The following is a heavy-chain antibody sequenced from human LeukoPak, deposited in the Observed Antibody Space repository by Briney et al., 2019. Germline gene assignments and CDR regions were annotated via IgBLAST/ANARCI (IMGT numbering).Heavy chain of an antibody. CDR3: ARGHYESSGYYLGY. J-gene: IGHJ4*02. V-gene: IGHV1-46*01. CDR2: INPSSGAT. D-gene: IGHD3-22*01. Sequence: ASVKVSCKTSGYTFTSYYIHWVRQAPGQGLEWMGIINPSSGATNYAQKFQGRVTMTRDTSTSTVYMELSSLRSEDTAVYYCARGHYESSGYYLGYWGQGTLATVSS. CDR1: GYTFTSYY.